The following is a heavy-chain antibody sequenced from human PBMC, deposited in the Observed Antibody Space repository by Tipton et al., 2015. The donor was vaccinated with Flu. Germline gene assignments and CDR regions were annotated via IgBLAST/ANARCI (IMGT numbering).Heavy chain of an antibody. CDR1: GASISSSY. J-gene: IGHJ5*02. D-gene: IGHD4/OR15-4a*01. CDR2: IYHSGDI. V-gene: IGHV4-59*08. CDR3: ARYARVLDP. Sequence: TLSLTCTVSGASISSSYWSWVRQPPGKGLECIGYIYHSGDINYNPSLKSRVTISMDTSKNQFSLKLTSVTATDTAVYYCARYARVLDPWGQGTLVTDTS.